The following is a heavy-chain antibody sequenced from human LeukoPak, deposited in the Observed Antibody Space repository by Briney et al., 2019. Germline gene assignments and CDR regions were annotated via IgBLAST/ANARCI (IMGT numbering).Heavy chain of an antibody. J-gene: IGHJ2*01. Sequence: SETLSLTCTVSGGSISSNYWSWIRQPPGKGLEWIGYFYYRESTDYNPSLKSRVTISVDTSKNQFSLKLSSVTAADTAVYYCARDHLVLTGYRENWYFDLWGRGTLVTVSS. CDR3: ARDHLVLTGYRENWYFDL. V-gene: IGHV4-59*01. CDR1: GGSISSNY. CDR2: FYYREST. D-gene: IGHD3-9*01.